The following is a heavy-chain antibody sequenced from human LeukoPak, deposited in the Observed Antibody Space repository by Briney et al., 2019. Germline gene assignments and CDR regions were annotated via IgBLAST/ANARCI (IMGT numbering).Heavy chain of an antibody. V-gene: IGHV1-2*02. CDR2: MNPNNGVT. Sequence: ASVKLSCNSSGYFFLDHYINWVRQPPGQGLELMGWMNPNNGVTKYAQKFQGRVTMTRDRSINTAYMELTSLTHDDTAVYYCARAPSVVRGVISDDWGQGTLV. D-gene: IGHD3-10*01. CDR1: GYFFLDHY. CDR3: ARAPSVVRGVISDD. J-gene: IGHJ4*02.